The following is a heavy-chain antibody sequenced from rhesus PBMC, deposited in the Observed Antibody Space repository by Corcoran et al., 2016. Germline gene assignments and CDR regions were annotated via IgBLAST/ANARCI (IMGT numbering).Heavy chain of an antibody. Sequence: QVQLQQWGEGLVKPSETLSLTCAVYGGSVSGYWWGWIRQPPGKGLEWIGRIRSGGSTHYNPSLKSRVTISIGTSKNQFSLKLSSVTAADTAVYYGARQFSSGWYDYWGQGVLVTVSS. CDR2: IRSGGST. V-gene: IGHV4-160*01. CDR1: GGSVSGYW. CDR3: ARQFSSGWYDY. D-gene: IGHD6-31*01. J-gene: IGHJ4*01.